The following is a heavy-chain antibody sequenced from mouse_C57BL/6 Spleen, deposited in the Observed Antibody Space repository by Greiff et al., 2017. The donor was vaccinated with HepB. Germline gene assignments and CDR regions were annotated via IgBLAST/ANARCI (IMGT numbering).Heavy chain of an antibody. D-gene: IGHD1-2*01. CDR3: ARTARIKY. CDR2: ISYSGST. Sequence: VQLKESGPGLVKPSQSLSLSCTVTGYSITSGYGWNWIRQFPGNKLEWMGYISYSGSTNYNPSFKSRSSITRDTSKNQFFLQLNSVTTEDTATYYCARTARIKYWGQGTTLTVAS. V-gene: IGHV3-2*02. CDR1: GYSITSGYG. J-gene: IGHJ2*01.